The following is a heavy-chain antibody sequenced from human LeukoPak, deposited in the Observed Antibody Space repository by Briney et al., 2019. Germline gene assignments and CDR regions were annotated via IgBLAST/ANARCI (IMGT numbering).Heavy chain of an antibody. V-gene: IGHV3-23*01. J-gene: IGHJ4*02. CDR1: GFTFSSYA. CDR3: AKDFSSSYYDILTGYYSERGFDY. D-gene: IGHD3-9*01. Sequence: GGSLRLSCAASGFTFSSYAMSWVRQAPGKGLEWVSAISGSGGSTYYADSVKGRFTISRDNSKNTLYLQMNSLRAEDTAVYYCAKDFSSSYYDILTGYYSERGFDYWGQGTLVTVSS. CDR2: ISGSGGST.